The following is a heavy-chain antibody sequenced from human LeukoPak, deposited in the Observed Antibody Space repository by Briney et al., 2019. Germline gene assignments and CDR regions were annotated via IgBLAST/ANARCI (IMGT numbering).Heavy chain of an antibody. CDR3: ARDIWGCSGGSCYHSSYYYGMDV. D-gene: IGHD2-15*01. J-gene: IGHJ6*02. CDR2: ISAYNGNT. Sequence: ASVKVSCKASGYTFTGYYMHWVRQAPGQGLEWMGWISAYNGNTNYAQKLQGRVTMTTDTSTSTAYMELRSLRSDDTAVYYCARDIWGCSGGSCYHSSYYYGMDVWGQGTTVTVSS. V-gene: IGHV1-18*04. CDR1: GYTFTGYY.